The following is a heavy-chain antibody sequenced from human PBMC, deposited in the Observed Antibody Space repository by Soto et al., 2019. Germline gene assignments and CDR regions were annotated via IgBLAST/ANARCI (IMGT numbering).Heavy chain of an antibody. V-gene: IGHV4-59*12. J-gene: IGHJ5*02. CDR2: IYYSGST. CDR3: ARDAYYDSRQTLSS. Sequence: SETLSLTCTVSGGSISSYYWTWIRQPPGKGLEWIGYIYYSGSTYYNPSLKSRVTISVDTSKNQFSLKLSSVTAADTAVYYCARDAYYDSRQTLSSWAQGTLVTVSS. CDR1: GGSISSYY. D-gene: IGHD3-22*01.